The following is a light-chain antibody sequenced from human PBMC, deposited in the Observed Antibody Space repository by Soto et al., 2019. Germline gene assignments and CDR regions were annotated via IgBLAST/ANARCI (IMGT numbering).Light chain of an antibody. CDR1: QSLLHRNGNNY. V-gene: IGKV2-28*01. CDR3: MQALQTSFT. CDR2: LAS. Sequence: DIVMTQSPLSLSVTPGEAASISCKCSQSLLHRNGNNYLAWYLQKPGQSPQLLISLASNRASGVPDRFSGSGSGTDFILHISRVEAEDVGVYYCMQALQTSFTFGPGTKVDL. J-gene: IGKJ3*01.